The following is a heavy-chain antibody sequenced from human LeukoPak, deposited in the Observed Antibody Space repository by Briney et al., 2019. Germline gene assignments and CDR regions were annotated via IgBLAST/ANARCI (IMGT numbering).Heavy chain of an antibody. CDR3: AREGSTIRGIDY. CDR1: GGSISSYY. D-gene: IGHD2/OR15-2a*01. Sequence: SETLSLTCTVCGGSISSYYWSWIRQPPGKGLEWIGYIYYSGSTNYNPSLKSRVTISVDTSKNQFSLKLSSVTAADTAVYYCAREGSTIRGIDYWGQGTLVTVSS. CDR2: IYYSGST. J-gene: IGHJ4*02. V-gene: IGHV4-59*01.